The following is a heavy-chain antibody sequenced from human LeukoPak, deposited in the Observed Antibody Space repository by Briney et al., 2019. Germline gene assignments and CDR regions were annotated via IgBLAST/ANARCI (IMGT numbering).Heavy chain of an antibody. V-gene: IGHV3-30-3*01. CDR3: ARVGVEMATSFAWEFDY. CDR1: GFTFSSYA. CDR2: ISYDGSNK. D-gene: IGHD5-12*01. J-gene: IGHJ4*02. Sequence: PGRSLRLSCAASGFTFSSYAMHWVRQAPGKGLEWVAVISYDGSNKYYADSVKGRFTISRDNSKNTLYLQMNSLRAEDTAVYYCARVGVEMATSFAWEFDYWGQGTLVTVSS.